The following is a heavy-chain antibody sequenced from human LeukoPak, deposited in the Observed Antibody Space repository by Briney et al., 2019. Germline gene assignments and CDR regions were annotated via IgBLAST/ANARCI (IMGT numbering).Heavy chain of an antibody. J-gene: IGHJ5*02. D-gene: IGHD6-19*01. Sequence: SETLSLTCTVSGGSISSYYWSWIRQPPGKGLEWIGYIYYSGSTNYNPSLKSRVTISVDTSKNQFSLKLRSVTAADTAVYYCARRASGWYEGWFDPWGQGTLVTVSS. CDR3: ARRASGWYEGWFDP. CDR1: GGSISSYY. CDR2: IYYSGST. V-gene: IGHV4-59*08.